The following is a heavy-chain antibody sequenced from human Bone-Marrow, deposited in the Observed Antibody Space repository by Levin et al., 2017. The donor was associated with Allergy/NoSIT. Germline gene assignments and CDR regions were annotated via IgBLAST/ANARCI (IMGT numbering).Heavy chain of an antibody. CDR2: IIPIFNAP. V-gene: IGHV1-69*13. D-gene: IGHD3-10*01. Sequence: LVKVSCKFSGGTFSSSSINWVRQAPGQGLEWLGTIIPIFNAPNTAQNFQGRVTITADEYTTTAYMQMTSLTYEDTAMFYCARRTPSGDFDIWGQGTMVTVSS. J-gene: IGHJ3*02. CDR1: GGTFSSSS. CDR3: ARRTPSGDFDI.